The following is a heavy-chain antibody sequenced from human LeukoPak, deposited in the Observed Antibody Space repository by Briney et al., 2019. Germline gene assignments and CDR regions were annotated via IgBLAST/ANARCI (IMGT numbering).Heavy chain of an antibody. CDR3: ARSPYYYDRAYFDY. J-gene: IGHJ4*02. V-gene: IGHV4-59*10. D-gene: IGHD3-22*01. CDR2: IYSSGNT. CDR1: GGSFSGYF. Sequence: PSETLSLTCAVYGGSFSGYFWTWIRQPPGKGLEWIGHIYSSGNTNYNPSLKSRVTMSVDTSKNLFSLKLSSVTAADTAVYYCARSPYYYDRAYFDYWGQGTLVTVSS.